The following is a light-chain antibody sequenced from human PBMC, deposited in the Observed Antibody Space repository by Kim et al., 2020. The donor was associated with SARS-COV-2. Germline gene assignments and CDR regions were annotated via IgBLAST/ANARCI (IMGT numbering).Light chain of an antibody. CDR1: PGDVVSYNL. V-gene: IGLV2-23*02. Sequence: QRITLPRALTPGDVVSYNLVSWYQQHPGKAPKLMIYEVSKRPSGVSNRFSGSKSGNTASLTISGLQAEDEADYYCCSYAGSSSYVFGTGTKVTVL. CDR3: CSYAGSSSYV. CDR2: EVS. J-gene: IGLJ1*01.